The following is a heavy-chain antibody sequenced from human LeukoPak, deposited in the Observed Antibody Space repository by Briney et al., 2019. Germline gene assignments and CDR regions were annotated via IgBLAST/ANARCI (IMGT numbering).Heavy chain of an antibody. Sequence: GASVKVSCKASGYTFTGYYMHWVRQAPGQGLEWMGWINPNSGGTNYAQKFQGRVTMTRDTSISTAYMELSRLRSDDTAVYYCARERVPPPNNWFDPWGQGTLVTVSS. D-gene: IGHD2-2*01. CDR1: GYTFTGYY. V-gene: IGHV1-2*02. CDR2: INPNSGGT. J-gene: IGHJ5*02. CDR3: ARERVPPPNNWFDP.